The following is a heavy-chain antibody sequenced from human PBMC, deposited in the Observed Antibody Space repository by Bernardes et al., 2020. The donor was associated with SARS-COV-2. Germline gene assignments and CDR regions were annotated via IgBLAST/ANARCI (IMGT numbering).Heavy chain of an antibody. CDR3: AREDYYDSSGYYYYYGMDV. V-gene: IGHV1-3*01. J-gene: IGHJ6*02. CDR2: INAGNGNT. Sequence: ASMKVSCKASGYTFTSYAMHWVRQAPGQRLEWMGWINAGNGNTKYSQKFQGRVTITRDTSASTAYMELSSLRSEDTAVYYCAREDYYDSSGYYYYYGMDVWGQGTTVTVSS. CDR1: GYTFTSYA. D-gene: IGHD3-22*01.